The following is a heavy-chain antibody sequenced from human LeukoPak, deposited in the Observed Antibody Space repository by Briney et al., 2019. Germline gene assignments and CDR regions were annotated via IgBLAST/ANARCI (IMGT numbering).Heavy chain of an antibody. J-gene: IGHJ6*02. Sequence: SETLSLTCTVSGGSISSSGYYWGWIRQPSGKGLEWIASIYYSGSTYYNPSLKSRVSLSEDTSKNQFSLKLSSVTAADTAVYYCARHHYDMDVWGQGTTVTVSS. CDR3: ARHHYDMDV. CDR2: IYYSGST. V-gene: IGHV4-39*01. CDR1: GGSISSSGYY.